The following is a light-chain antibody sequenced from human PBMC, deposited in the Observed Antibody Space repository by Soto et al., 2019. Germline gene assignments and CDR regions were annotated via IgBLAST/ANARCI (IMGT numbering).Light chain of an antibody. Sequence: EIVLTQSPATLSLSPGERATLSCRASQSVSSYLAWYQQKPGQAPRLLIYDASNRATGIPARFSGSWSGTDFTLTISSLEPEDFAVYYCQQRSNWPRVTFGPGTKVDIK. CDR1: QSVSSY. CDR3: QQRSNWPRVT. V-gene: IGKV3-11*01. J-gene: IGKJ3*01. CDR2: DAS.